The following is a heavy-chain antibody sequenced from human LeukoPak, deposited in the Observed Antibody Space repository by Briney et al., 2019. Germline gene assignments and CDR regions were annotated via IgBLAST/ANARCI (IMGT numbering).Heavy chain of an antibody. J-gene: IGHJ3*02. CDR1: GGSIRSYY. V-gene: IGHV4-59*01. CDR2: IYYSGST. D-gene: IGHD1-26*01. Sequence: SETLSLSCTASGGSIRSYYWSWIRQPPGKGLEWIGYIYYSGSTNYNPSLKSRVTISVDTSKNQFSLKLSSVTAADTAVYYCAREGNSGSYSDAFDIWGQGTMVTVSS. CDR3: AREGNSGSYSDAFDI.